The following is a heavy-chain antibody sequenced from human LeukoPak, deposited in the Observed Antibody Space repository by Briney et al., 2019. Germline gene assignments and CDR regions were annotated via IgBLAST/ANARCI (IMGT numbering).Heavy chain of an antibody. CDR3: ARVQWLAPQYYFDY. CDR2: MNPNSGNT. D-gene: IGHD6-19*01. Sequence: ASVKVSCKASGYTFTNYDINWVRQAPGQGLEWMGWMNPNSGNTNYAQKFQGRVTITRNTSISTAYMELSNLRSEDTAVYYCARVQWLAPQYYFDYWGQGTLVTVSS. J-gene: IGHJ4*02. CDR1: GYTFTNYD. V-gene: IGHV1-8*03.